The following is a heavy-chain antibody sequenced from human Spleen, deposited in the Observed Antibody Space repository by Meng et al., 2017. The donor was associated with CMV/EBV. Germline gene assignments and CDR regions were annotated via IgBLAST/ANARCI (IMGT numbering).Heavy chain of an antibody. J-gene: IGHJ6*02. D-gene: IGHD3-16*02. CDR2: ISSSSSYI. Sequence: GESLKISCAASGFTFSSYSMNWVRQAPGKGLEWVSSISSSSSYIYYADSVKGRFTISRDNAKNSLYLQMNSLRAEDTAVYYCARDNIVSHGGYYYYYGMDVWGQGTTVTVSS. CDR1: GFTFSSYS. CDR3: ARDNIVSHGGYYYYYGMDV. V-gene: IGHV3-21*01.